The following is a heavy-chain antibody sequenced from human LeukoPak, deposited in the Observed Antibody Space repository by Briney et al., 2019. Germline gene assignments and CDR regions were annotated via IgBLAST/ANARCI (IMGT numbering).Heavy chain of an antibody. J-gene: IGHJ4*02. CDR2: TRNKASNYTT. Sequence: RGSLRLSCAASGFNFNGHSMDWVRQAPGKGLEWVGRTRNKASNYTTQYAASVNGRFAISRDVSRNSMYLQMNSLKTEDTAVYYCARDTAGEGEFDYWGQGTLVTVSS. CDR1: GFNFNGHS. V-gene: IGHV3-72*01. D-gene: IGHD3-16*01. CDR3: ARDTAGEGEFDY.